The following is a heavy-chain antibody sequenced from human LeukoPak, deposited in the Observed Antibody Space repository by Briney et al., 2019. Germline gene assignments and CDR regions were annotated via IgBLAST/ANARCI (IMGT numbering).Heavy chain of an antibody. J-gene: IGHJ4*02. CDR2: VNNDGSST. CDR3: AKGGLRVTDY. V-gene: IGHV3-74*03. Sequence: QPGGSLRLSCAASGFIFSNYWMHWVRQAPGKGLVWVSRVNNDGSSTTYADSVKGRFTISRDNAKNTLYLQMNSLRAEATAVYYCAKGGLRVTDYWGQGTLVTVSS. CDR1: GFIFSNYW. D-gene: IGHD5/OR15-5a*01.